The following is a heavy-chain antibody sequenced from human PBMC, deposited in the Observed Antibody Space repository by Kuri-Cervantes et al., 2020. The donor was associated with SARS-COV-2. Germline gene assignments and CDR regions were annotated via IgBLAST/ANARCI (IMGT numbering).Heavy chain of an antibody. V-gene: IGHV3-43*01. CDR2: ISWDGGST. D-gene: IGHD2-2*01. CDR3: ARGARDIVVVPAAKDWFDP. J-gene: IGHJ5*02. Sequence: GESLKISCAASGFTFDDYTMHWVRQAPGKGLEWVSLISWDGGSTYYADSVKGRFTISRDNSKNSLYLQMNSLRAEDTAVYYYARGARDIVVVPAAKDWFDPWGQGTLVTVSS. CDR1: GFTFDDYT.